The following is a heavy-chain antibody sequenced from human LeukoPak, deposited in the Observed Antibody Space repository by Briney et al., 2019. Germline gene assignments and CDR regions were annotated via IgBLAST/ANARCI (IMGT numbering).Heavy chain of an antibody. Sequence: GGSLRLSCAASGFTFNDYYMSWIRQAPGKGLEWRSYINIGGTNTHYAEAVKGRFTLSRDNDKQSLYLEMNNLGAEDTAVYYCATDGAGFDTWGQGVLVTVSS. CDR1: GFTFNDYY. CDR2: INIGGTNT. J-gene: IGHJ5*02. CDR3: ATDGAGFDT. V-gene: IGHV3-11*01.